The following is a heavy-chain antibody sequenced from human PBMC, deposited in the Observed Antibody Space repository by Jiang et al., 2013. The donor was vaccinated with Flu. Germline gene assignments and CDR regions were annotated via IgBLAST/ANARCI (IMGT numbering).Heavy chain of an antibody. Sequence: GSGLVKPSETLSLTCTVSGGSISSSSYYWGWIRQPPGKGLEWIGSIYYSGSTYYNPSLKSRVAISVDTSKNQFSLKLSSVTAADTAVYYCARRGYYYNWFDPWGQGTLVTVSS. CDR2: IYYSGST. D-gene: IGHD3-22*01. V-gene: IGHV4-39*01. CDR3: ARRGYYYNWFDP. J-gene: IGHJ5*02. CDR1: GGSISSSSYY.